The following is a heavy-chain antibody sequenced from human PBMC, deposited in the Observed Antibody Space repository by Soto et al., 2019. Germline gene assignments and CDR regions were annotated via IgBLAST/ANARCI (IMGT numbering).Heavy chain of an antibody. CDR3: ARGGSSWSAEYYQH. D-gene: IGHD6-13*01. CDR1: GYTFSNYG. J-gene: IGHJ1*01. CDR2: ISGYNGNT. Sequence: QVQLVQSGAEVKKPGASVKVSCKASGYTFSNYGISWVRQAPGQGPEWMGWISGYNGNTNYAQTLQGRVTMTTDTATSTAYMELRSLRSDDTAVYYCARGGSSWSAEYYQHWGHGTLVIGSS. V-gene: IGHV1-18*01.